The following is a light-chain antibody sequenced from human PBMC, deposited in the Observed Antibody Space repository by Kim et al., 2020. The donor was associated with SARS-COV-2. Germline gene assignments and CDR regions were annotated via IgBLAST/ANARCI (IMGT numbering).Light chain of an antibody. CDR2: EAS. CDR1: QYISKW. CDR3: QQYNGYSWT. J-gene: IGKJ1*01. V-gene: IGKV1-5*03. Sequence: DIQLTQSPSTLSASVGDRITITCRASQYISKWLAWYQQKPGKAPKVLIYEASSLESGVPSRFSGSGSGTEFTLTISSLQPDDFSTYYCQQYNGYSWTFGRGTKVDIK.